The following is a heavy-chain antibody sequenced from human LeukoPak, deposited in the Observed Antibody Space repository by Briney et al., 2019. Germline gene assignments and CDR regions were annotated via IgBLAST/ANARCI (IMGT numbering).Heavy chain of an antibody. CDR1: GFTFSDYY. V-gene: IGHV3-11*04. J-gene: IGHJ4*02. CDR3: ARSNSGHDSSGYYYGARLADY. CDR2: ISSSGSTI. Sequence: GGSLRLSCAASGFTFSDYYMSWLRQAPGKGLEWVSYISSSGSTIYYADSVKGRFTISRDNAKNSLYLQMNSLRAEDTAVYYCARSNSGHDSSGYYYGARLADYWGQGTLVTVSS. D-gene: IGHD3-22*01.